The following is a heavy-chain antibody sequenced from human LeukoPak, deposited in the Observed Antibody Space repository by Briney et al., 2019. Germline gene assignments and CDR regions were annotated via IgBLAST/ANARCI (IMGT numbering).Heavy chain of an antibody. D-gene: IGHD5-18*01. CDR1: GFSFSSYA. CDR3: ARHDTAMATDYGMDV. V-gene: IGHV3-11*01. CDR2: ISSRGSTI. Sequence: PGGSLRLSCGASGFSFSSYAMSWIRQAPGKGLEWASYISSRGSTIHYADSVKGRFTISRDNAKNSLYLQMNSLRAEDTAVYYCARHDTAMATDYGMDVWGQGTTVTVSS. J-gene: IGHJ6*02.